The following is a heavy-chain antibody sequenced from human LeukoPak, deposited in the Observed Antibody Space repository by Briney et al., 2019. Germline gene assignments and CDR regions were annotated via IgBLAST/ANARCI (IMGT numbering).Heavy chain of an antibody. V-gene: IGHV1-2*06. D-gene: IGHD6-19*01. CDR3: ARDSSKWSSFGS. CDR1: GYTFTAYP. Sequence: ASVKVSCKASGYTFTAYPIHWVRQAPGQGLEWMGRINPNSGVTHYAQKFHGRVTMTKDTSTDSAYMELSSLRSDDTAIYWCARDSSKWSSFGSWGQGTPVTVSS. CDR2: INPNSGVT. J-gene: IGHJ4*02.